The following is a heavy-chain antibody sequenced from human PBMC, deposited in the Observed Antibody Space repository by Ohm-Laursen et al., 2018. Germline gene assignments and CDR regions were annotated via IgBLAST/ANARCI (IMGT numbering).Heavy chain of an antibody. J-gene: IGHJ4*02. CDR3: ARDSSGYSYGYAFDY. V-gene: IGHV3-33*01. CDR2: IWYDGSNK. CDR1: GFTFSSYG. Sequence: SLRLSCSASGFTFSSYGMHWVRQAPGKGLEWVAVIWYDGSNKYYADSVKGRFTISRDNSKNTLYLQMNSLRAEDTAVYYCARDSSGYSYGYAFDYWGQGTLVTVSS. D-gene: IGHD5-18*01.